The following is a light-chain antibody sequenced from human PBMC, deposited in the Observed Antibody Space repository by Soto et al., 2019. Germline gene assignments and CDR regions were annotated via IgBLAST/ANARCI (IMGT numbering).Light chain of an antibody. CDR1: QRVSHY. CDR2: SAS. J-gene: IGKJ2*01. V-gene: IGKV1-39*01. Sequence: DVQITQSPSSLSASVGDRVTITCRASQRVSHYLNWYQQKTGAAPRLLIYSASNLQSGVPSRFSGSGSGTDFTLTINSLQPEDFATYYCQQSYSTPHTFGQGTKVDIK. CDR3: QQSYSTPHT.